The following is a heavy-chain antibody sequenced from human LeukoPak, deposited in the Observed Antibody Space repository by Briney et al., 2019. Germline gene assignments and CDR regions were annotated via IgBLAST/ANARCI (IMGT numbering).Heavy chain of an antibody. D-gene: IGHD3-22*01. J-gene: IGHJ4*02. CDR3: AKGGTMIVVVTDGFDY. Sequence: SGGSLRLSCAASGFTFSSYAMSWVRQAPGKGLEWVSAISGSGGSTYYADSVKGRFTISRDNSKNTLYLQMNSLRAEDTAVYYCAKGGTMIVVVTDGFDYWGQGTLVTVSS. V-gene: IGHV3-23*01. CDR1: GFTFSSYA. CDR2: ISGSGGST.